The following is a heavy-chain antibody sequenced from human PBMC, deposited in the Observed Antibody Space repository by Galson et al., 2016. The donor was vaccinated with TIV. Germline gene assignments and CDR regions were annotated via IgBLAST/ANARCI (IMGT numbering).Heavy chain of an antibody. D-gene: IGHD3-22*01. V-gene: IGHV3-23*01. J-gene: IGHJ4*02. Sequence: SLRLSCAASGLTFSSFAFSWVRQAPGKGLEWVSAITVSGANTYYTDSVKGRFTVSRDNSKNTLYLQMNSLRAEDTAVYYFAKMDSSGYYYARPFDFWGQGTLVTVSS. CDR2: ITVSGANT. CDR1: GLTFSSFA. CDR3: AKMDSSGYYYARPFDF.